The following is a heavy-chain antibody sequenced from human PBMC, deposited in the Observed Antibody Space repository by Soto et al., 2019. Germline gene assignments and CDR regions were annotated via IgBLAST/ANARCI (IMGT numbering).Heavy chain of an antibody. J-gene: IGHJ4*02. CDR3: ASKIFGTTYFDY. CDR2: IRGGGGPI. D-gene: IGHD1-7*01. Sequence: QAGGSLRLSCAASGLTFSTYEMNWVRQAPGKGLEWVSYIRGGGGPILYADSVKGRFTISRDNAKNSLYLQMNSLRAEDTAIYYCASKIFGTTYFDYWGQGALVTVSS. CDR1: GLTFSTYE. V-gene: IGHV3-48*03.